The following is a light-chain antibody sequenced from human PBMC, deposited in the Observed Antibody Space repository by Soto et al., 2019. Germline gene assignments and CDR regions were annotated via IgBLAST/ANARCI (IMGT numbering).Light chain of an antibody. CDR3: QQYNNWPPIT. V-gene: IGKV3-15*01. CDR1: QSVSVN. J-gene: IGKJ3*01. CDR2: AAS. Sequence: EIVMTQSPATLSVSPGERATLSCRASQSVSVNLAWYQQKPGQAPRLLIYAASTRASGITARFSGSGSGPEFTLTHSSLQSEDFAVYYCQQYNNWPPITFGPGTKVDIK.